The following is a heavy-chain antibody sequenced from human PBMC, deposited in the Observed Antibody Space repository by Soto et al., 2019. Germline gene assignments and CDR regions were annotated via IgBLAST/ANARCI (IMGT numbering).Heavy chain of an antibody. CDR2: INPSGGST. D-gene: IGHD3-9*01. Sequence: QVQLVQSGAEVKKPGASVKVSCKASGYTFTSYYMHWVRQAPGQGLEWMGIINPSGGSTSYAQKFQGRVTMTRDTSTSTVYMELSSPRSEDTAVYYCATLNVLRYFDWEDYYYYGMDVWGQGTTVTVSS. CDR1: GYTFTSYY. CDR3: ATLNVLRYFDWEDYYYYGMDV. V-gene: IGHV1-46*03. J-gene: IGHJ6*02.